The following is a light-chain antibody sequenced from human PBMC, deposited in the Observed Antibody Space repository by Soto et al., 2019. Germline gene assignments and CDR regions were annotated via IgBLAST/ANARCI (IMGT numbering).Light chain of an antibody. CDR1: QGISRY. Sequence: IQMTQSPSTLSASVGDRVTITCRASQGISRYLAWYQQRPGKAPRLLISLATTLQGGVPSRFSGSGSGTEFTLTISSLQPEDIATYYCQQLDLYPITFGPGTKVDIK. CDR3: QQLDLYPIT. J-gene: IGKJ3*01. V-gene: IGKV1-9*01. CDR2: LAT.